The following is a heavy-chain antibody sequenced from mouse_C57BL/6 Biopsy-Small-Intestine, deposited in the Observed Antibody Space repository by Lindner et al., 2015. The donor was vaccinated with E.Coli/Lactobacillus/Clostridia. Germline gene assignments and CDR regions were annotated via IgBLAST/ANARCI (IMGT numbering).Heavy chain of an antibody. J-gene: IGHJ3*01. CDR3: ARSGYSNSFAY. Sequence: VQLQESGAELVKPGASVKISCKASGYAFSSNWMNWVKQRPGKGLEWIGQIYPGDGDTNYNGKFKGKATLTADKSSSAAYMQLSSLTSEDSAVYFCARSGYSNSFAYWGQGTLVTVSA. D-gene: IGHD2-5*01. V-gene: IGHV1-80*01. CDR1: GYAFSSNW. CDR2: IYPGDGDT.